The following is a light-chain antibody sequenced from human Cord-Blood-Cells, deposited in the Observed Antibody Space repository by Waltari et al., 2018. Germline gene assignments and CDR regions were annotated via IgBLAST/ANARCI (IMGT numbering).Light chain of an antibody. CDR3: CSYAGSNWV. V-gene: IGLV2-23*01. CDR1: SSDVGSYNF. CDR2: EGS. J-gene: IGLJ3*02. Sequence: QSALTQPASVSGSPGQSITISCTGTSSDVGSYNFVSWYQQHPGKAPKLMIYEGSKRPSGVSNRFSGSKSGNTASLTISGLQAEDEADYYCCSYAGSNWVFGGGTKLTVL.